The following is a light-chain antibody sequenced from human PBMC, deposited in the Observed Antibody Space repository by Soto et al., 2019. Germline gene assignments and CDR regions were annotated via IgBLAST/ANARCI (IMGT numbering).Light chain of an antibody. V-gene: IGKV1-39*01. J-gene: IGKJ1*01. CDR2: AAS. CDR1: QGISTY. CDR3: KHSTTWA. Sequence: DIQMTQSPSSLSASVGDRVTITCRASQGISTYLNWYQQKPGKAPKLLIYAASNLQSGVPSRFSGSGSETDFTLTISSLQTEDFATYSCKHSTTWAFGQGTKVDIK.